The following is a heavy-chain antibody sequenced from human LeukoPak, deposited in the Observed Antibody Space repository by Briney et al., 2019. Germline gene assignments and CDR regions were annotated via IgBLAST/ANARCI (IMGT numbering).Heavy chain of an antibody. CDR1: GFTFNVYG. D-gene: IGHD3-16*01. CDR2: IWNDGSNK. Sequence: GGSLRLSCAASGFTFNVYGIHWVRQAPGKGLEWVVVIWNDGSNKYYADSVKGRFTISRDNSKDTLYLQMNSLRVEDTAVYYCARAVGPFDYWGQGTLVTVSS. J-gene: IGHJ4*02. CDR3: ARAVGPFDY. V-gene: IGHV3-33*01.